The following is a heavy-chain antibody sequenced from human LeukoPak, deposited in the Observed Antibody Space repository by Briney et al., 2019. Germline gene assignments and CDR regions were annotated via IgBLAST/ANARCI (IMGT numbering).Heavy chain of an antibody. V-gene: IGHV3-23*01. D-gene: IGHD4-17*01. CDR3: AKKGLTVTTYYFDY. Sequence: GGTLRLSCAASRFTFSSYDMNWVRQAPGKGLEWVSAISGSGGSTYYADSVKGRFTISRDNSKNTLYLQMNSLRAEDTAVYYCAKKGLTVTTYYFDYWGQGTLVTVSS. CDR2: ISGSGGST. J-gene: IGHJ4*02. CDR1: RFTFSSYD.